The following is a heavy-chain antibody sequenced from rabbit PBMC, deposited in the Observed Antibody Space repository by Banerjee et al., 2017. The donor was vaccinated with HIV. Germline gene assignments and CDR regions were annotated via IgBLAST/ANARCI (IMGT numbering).Heavy chain of an antibody. CDR2: INTSSGNT. CDR1: GFSLSNNYV. D-gene: IGHD1-1*01. V-gene: IGHV1S45*01. J-gene: IGHJ4*01. Sequence: QEQLQESGGGLFQPGGSLALTCKASGFSLSNNYVMCWVRQAPGKGLEWIACINTSSGNTVYANWAKGRFTISKTSSTTVTLQMTSLTAADTATYFCARTYTTGSGYYYAFNLWGQGTLVT. CDR3: ARTYTTGSGYYYAFNL.